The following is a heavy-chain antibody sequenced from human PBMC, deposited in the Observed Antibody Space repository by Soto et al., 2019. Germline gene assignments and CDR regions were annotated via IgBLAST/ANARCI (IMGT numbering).Heavy chain of an antibody. J-gene: IGHJ4*02. CDR1: GYTFSNYD. CDR2: VNPNNGDT. CDR3: AKVSRKGSAIDFDY. V-gene: IGHV1-8*01. D-gene: IGHD3-10*01. Sequence: QVQLVQSGAELKKPGASVKVSCKASGYTFSNYDMNWVRQATGQGPEWIGWVNPNNGDTGYAQKFQGRVTLTTDISTTTVYMELTILRSEDTAIYYCAKVSRKGSAIDFDYWGQGTLITVSS.